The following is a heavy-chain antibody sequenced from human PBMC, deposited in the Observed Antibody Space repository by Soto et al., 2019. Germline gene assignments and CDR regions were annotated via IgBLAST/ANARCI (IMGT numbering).Heavy chain of an antibody. CDR3: VNGEYY. Sequence: EVQLVESGGGLVQPGGSLRLSCAASGFTFSNHVMNWVRQAPGRGLEWVSSINRDFNTYYADSVKGRFTISRNNPKDSLYPQMYSLRADDTAVYYCVNGEYYVGQGTLVTVSS. CDR2: INRDFNT. D-gene: IGHD4-17*01. CDR1: GFTFSNHV. V-gene: IGHV3-48*01. J-gene: IGHJ4*02.